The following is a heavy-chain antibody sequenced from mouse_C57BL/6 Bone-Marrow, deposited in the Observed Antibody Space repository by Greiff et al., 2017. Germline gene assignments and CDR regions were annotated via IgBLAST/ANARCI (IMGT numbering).Heavy chain of an antibody. CDR1: GYTFTSYG. V-gene: IGHV1-81*01. CDR3: AIPRGEDYGSSYVNFDY. D-gene: IGHD1-1*01. J-gene: IGHJ2*01. CDR2: IYPRSGNT. Sequence: QVQLQQSGAELARPGASVKLSCKASGYTFTSYGISWVKQRTGQGLEWIGEIYPRSGNTYYNEKFKGKATLTADKSSSTAYMELRSLTSEDSAVYFCAIPRGEDYGSSYVNFDYWGQGTTLTVSS.